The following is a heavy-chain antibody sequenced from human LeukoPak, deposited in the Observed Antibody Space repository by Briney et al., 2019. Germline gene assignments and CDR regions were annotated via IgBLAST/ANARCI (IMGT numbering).Heavy chain of an antibody. J-gene: IGHJ5*02. CDR3: ARGPRFGELLWHWFDP. D-gene: IGHD3-10*01. Sequence: PSETLSLTCTVSGYSISSGYYWGWIRQTPGKGLEWIGEINPSGSTNYNPSLKSRVTISVDTSKNQFSLKLTSVTAADTAVYYCARGPRFGELLWHWFDPWGQGTLVTVSS. CDR1: GYSISSGYY. V-gene: IGHV4-38-2*02. CDR2: INPSGST.